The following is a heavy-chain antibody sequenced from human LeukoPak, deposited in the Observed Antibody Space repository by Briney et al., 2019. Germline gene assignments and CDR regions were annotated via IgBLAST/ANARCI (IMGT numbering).Heavy chain of an antibody. CDR2: INHSGST. J-gene: IGHJ4*02. CDR1: GGSFSGYY. Sequence: PSETLSLTCAVYGGSFSGYYWSCIRQPPGKGLEWIGEINHSGSTNYNPSLKSRVTISVDTSKNQFSLKLSSVTAADTAVYYCAREVAATTPYYFDYWGQGTLVTVSS. V-gene: IGHV4-34*01. D-gene: IGHD2-15*01. CDR3: AREVAATTPYYFDY.